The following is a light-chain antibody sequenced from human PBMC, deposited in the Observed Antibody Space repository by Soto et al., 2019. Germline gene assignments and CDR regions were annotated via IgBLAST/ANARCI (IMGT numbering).Light chain of an antibody. CDR2: SAS. CDR3: QHYGTSPST. V-gene: IGKV3-20*01. Sequence: ELTPSPGTLSLTSGERATLSCRASQSISGTYVAWYQQKPGQAPRLLIYSASTRATGIPDRFSGSGSGTDFTLTISRLEPEDFAVYYCQHYGTSPSTFGRGTKVDIK. J-gene: IGKJ1*01. CDR1: QSISGTY.